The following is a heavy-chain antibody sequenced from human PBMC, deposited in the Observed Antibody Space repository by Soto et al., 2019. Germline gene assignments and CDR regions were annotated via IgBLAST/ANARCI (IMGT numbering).Heavy chain of an antibody. CDR2: IIPIFGTA. D-gene: IGHD1-26*01. J-gene: IGHJ6*02. CDR1: GCTFSSYA. V-gene: IGHV1-69*06. CDR3: ARGDRELPLYYYGMDV. Sequence: ASVKVSCKASGCTFSSYAIRWVRQAPGQGLEWMGGIIPIFGTANYAQKFQGRVTITADKSTSTAYMELSSLRSEDTAVYYCARGDRELPLYYYGMDVWGQGTTVTVSS.